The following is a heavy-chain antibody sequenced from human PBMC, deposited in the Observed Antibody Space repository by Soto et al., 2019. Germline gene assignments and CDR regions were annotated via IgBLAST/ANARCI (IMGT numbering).Heavy chain of an antibody. Sequence: GGSVRLSCAASGFSFSSYSMNWVRQAPGKGLEWVSSISSSSSYIYYADSVKGRFTISRDNAKNSLYLQMNSLRAEDTAVYYCARDGGGCTNGVCYTGDYWGQGT. J-gene: IGHJ4*02. CDR3: ARDGGGCTNGVCYTGDY. V-gene: IGHV3-21*01. D-gene: IGHD2-8*01. CDR1: GFSFSSYS. CDR2: ISSSSSYI.